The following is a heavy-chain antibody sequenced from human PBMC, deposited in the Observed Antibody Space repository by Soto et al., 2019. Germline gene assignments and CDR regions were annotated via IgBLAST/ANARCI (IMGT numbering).Heavy chain of an antibody. J-gene: IGHJ3*02. D-gene: IGHD2-2*01. CDR1: GGSISSYY. CDR2: IYYSGST. CDR3: ARGRPAATDAFDI. V-gene: IGHV4-59*08. Sequence: QVQLQESGPGLVKPSETLSLTCTVSGGSISSYYWSWIRQPPGKGLEWIGYIYYSGSTNYNPSLKIRVTTSVDTSKNQFSLKLSSVTAADTAVYYCARGRPAATDAFDIWGQGTMVTVSS.